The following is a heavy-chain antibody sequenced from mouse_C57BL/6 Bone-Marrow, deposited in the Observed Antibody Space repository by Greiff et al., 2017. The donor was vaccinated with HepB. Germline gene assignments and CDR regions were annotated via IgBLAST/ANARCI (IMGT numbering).Heavy chain of an antibody. CDR2: IWSGGST. J-gene: IGHJ3*01. V-gene: IGHV2-2*01. CDR1: GFSFTSYG. D-gene: IGHD1-1*01. CDR3: ARRGGSSSAGFAY. Sequence: VQLQQSGPGLVQPSQSLSITCTVSGFSFTSYGVHWVRQSPGQGLAWLGVIWSGGSTDYNAAFISSLSISKDNSNGHVILKMNRLQADDTAIYYGARRGGSSSAGFAYWGQGTLVTGAA.